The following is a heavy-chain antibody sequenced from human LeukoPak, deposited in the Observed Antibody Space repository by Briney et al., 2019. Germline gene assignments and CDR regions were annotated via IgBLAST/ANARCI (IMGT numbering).Heavy chain of an antibody. CDR1: GGSISSGSYY. Sequence: PSETLSLTCTVSGGSISSGSYYWSWIRQPAGKGLEWIGRIYTSGSTNYNPSLKSRVTISVDTSKNQFSLKLSSVTAADTAVYYCARELIWFGELLFPPYYYYYYMDVWGKGTTVTISS. D-gene: IGHD3-10*01. V-gene: IGHV4-61*02. CDR3: ARELIWFGELLFPPYYYYYYMDV. J-gene: IGHJ6*03. CDR2: IYTSGST.